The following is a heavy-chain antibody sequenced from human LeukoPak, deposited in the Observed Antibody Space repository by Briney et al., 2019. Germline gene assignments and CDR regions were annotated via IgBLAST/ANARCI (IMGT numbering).Heavy chain of an antibody. D-gene: IGHD4-17*01. CDR3: AKDRPRDYGDYSGYYYGMDV. J-gene: IGHJ6*02. Sequence: PGGSLRLSCAASGFTFSSYAMSWVRPAPGKGLEWVSAISGSGGRTYYADSAKGRFTISRDNSKNTLYLQMNSLRAEDTAVYYCAKDRPRDYGDYSGYYYGMDVWGQGTTVTVSS. V-gene: IGHV3-23*01. CDR2: ISGSGGRT. CDR1: GFTFSSYA.